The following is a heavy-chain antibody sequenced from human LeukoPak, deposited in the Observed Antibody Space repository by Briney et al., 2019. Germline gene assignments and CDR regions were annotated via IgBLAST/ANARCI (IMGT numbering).Heavy chain of an antibody. CDR3: ARDSSIAAAGTSNYYYYYGMDV. CDR1: GGSISSYY. J-gene: IGHJ6*02. CDR2: IYYSGST. D-gene: IGHD6-13*01. Sequence: SETLSLTCTVSGGSISSYYWSWIRQPPGKGLEWIGCIYYSGSTNYNPSLKSRVTISVDTSKNQFSLKLSSVTAADTAVYYCARDSSIAAAGTSNYYYYYGMDVWGQGTTVTVSS. V-gene: IGHV4-59*01.